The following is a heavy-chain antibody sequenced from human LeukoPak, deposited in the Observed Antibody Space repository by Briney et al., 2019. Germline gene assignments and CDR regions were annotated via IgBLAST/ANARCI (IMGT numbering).Heavy chain of an antibody. D-gene: IGHD6-13*01. CDR1: GFTFSSYG. Sequence: PGGSLRLPCAASGFTFSSYGMHWVRQAPGKGLEWVAFIRYDGSNKYYADSVRGRFTISRDNSKNTLYLQMNSLRAEDTAVYYCANLILIAAAGPAFDYWGQGTLVTVSS. J-gene: IGHJ4*02. V-gene: IGHV3-30*02. CDR3: ANLILIAAAGPAFDY. CDR2: IRYDGSNK.